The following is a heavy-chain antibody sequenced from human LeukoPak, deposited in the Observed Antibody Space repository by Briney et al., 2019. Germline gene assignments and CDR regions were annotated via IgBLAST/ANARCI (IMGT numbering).Heavy chain of an antibody. V-gene: IGHV1-46*01. CDR1: GYTFASYY. CDR3: ARVVRWHDAFDI. CDR2: INPSGGST. Sequence: ASVKVSCKASGYTFASYYMHWVRQAPGQGLEWMGIINPSGGSTSYAQKFQGRVTMTRDTSTSTVYMELSSLRSEDTAVYYCARVVRWHDAFDIWGQGTMVTVSS. D-gene: IGHD4-23*01. J-gene: IGHJ3*02.